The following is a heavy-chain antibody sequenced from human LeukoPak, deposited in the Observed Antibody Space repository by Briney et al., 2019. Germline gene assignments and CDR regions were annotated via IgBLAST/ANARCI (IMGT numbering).Heavy chain of an antibody. Sequence: PGGSLRLSCAASGFTFDDYTMHWVRQAPGKGLEWVSLISWDGGSTYYADSVKGRFTISRDNSKNSLYLQMNSLRTEDTALYYCAKDITPSSKSGYFDYWGQGTLVTVFS. CDR2: ISWDGGST. CDR3: AKDITPSSKSGYFDY. D-gene: IGHD4-11*01. J-gene: IGHJ4*02. V-gene: IGHV3-43*01. CDR1: GFTFDDYT.